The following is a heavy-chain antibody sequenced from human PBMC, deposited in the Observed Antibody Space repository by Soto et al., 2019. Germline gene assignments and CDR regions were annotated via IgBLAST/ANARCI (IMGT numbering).Heavy chain of an antibody. CDR2: ITSSSSYI. CDR3: VRARSTDSRPDY. V-gene: IGHV3-21*01. CDR1: GFTFSLYS. D-gene: IGHD3-22*01. J-gene: IGHJ4*02. Sequence: AGSMRLSCAASGFTFSLYSMIWVRQAPGKGLEWVASITSSSSYIYYEDSLKGRFTISRDNAKNSLFLQLDSLRAEDTAVYFCVRARSTDSRPDYWGQGTMGTVSA.